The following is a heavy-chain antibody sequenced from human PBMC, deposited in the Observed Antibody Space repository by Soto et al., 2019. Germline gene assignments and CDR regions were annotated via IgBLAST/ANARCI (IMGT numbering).Heavy chain of an antibody. Sequence: ASVKVSCKASDYTFTSYGISWVRQAPGQGLEWMGWISAYNGNTNYAQKLQGRVTMTTDTSTSTAYMELRSLRSDDTAVYYCARVGGYSYGLYYYYYMDVWGKGTTVTVSS. CDR3: ARVGGYSYGLYYYYYMDV. CDR1: DYTFTSYG. V-gene: IGHV1-18*01. J-gene: IGHJ6*03. D-gene: IGHD5-18*01. CDR2: ISAYNGNT.